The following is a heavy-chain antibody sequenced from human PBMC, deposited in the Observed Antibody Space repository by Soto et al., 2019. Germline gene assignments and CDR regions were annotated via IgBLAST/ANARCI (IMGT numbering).Heavy chain of an antibody. J-gene: IGHJ3*02. D-gene: IGHD3-22*01. Sequence: PSETLSLTCTVSGGSISSYYWSWIRQPPGKGLEWIGYIYYSGSTNYNPSLKSRVTISVDTSKNQFSLKLSSVTAADTAVYYCARDYWAAYYYDSSGYFDIWGQGTMVTV. CDR1: GGSISSYY. CDR3: ARDYWAAYYYDSSGYFDI. V-gene: IGHV4-59*01. CDR2: IYYSGST.